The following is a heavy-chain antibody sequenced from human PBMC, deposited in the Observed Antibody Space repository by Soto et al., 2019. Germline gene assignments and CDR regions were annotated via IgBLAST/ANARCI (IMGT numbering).Heavy chain of an antibody. CDR3: ATDSSAAARRGGMDV. Sequence: EVQLVESGGGLIRPGGSLRLSCAASGFTFDSYRMNWVRQAPGKGLEWVAYISNTSRTRYFADSVKGRITISRDNAKNSLYLQLNSLREEDTALYYCATDSSAAARRGGMDVWGQGITVTVSS. CDR1: GFTFDSYR. D-gene: IGHD3-22*01. V-gene: IGHV3-48*02. J-gene: IGHJ6*02. CDR2: ISNTSRTR.